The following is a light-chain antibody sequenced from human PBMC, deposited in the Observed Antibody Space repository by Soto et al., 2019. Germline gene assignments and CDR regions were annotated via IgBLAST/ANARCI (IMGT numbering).Light chain of an antibody. CDR1: QSISSW. CDR2: DAS. V-gene: IGKV1-5*01. J-gene: IGKJ2*01. CDR3: QQLNSHPRT. Sequence: DIQMTQSPSTLSATAGDRVTITCRASQSISSWLAWYQHKPGKAPKLLIYDASNLDSGVPSRFSGSGSGTEFSLTISNLQPDDCATYYCQQLNSHPRTFGQGTKLEIK.